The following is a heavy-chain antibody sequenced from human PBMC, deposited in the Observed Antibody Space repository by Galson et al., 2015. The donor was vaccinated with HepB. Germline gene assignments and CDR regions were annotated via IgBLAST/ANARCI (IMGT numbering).Heavy chain of an antibody. V-gene: IGHV1-18*01. Sequence: SVKVSCKASGYTFTSYGISWVRQAPGQGLEWMGWISAYNGNTNYAQKLQGRVTMATDTSTSTAYMELRSLRSDDTAVYYCASVGYYGEYFQHWGQGTLVTVSS. CDR1: GYTFTSYG. CDR2: ISAYNGNT. CDR3: ASVGYYGEYFQH. D-gene: IGHD3-22*01. J-gene: IGHJ1*01.